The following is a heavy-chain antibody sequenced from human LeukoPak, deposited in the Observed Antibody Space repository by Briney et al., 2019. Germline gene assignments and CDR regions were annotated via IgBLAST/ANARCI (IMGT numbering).Heavy chain of an antibody. CDR3: ARHYGGNLSPFDC. J-gene: IGHJ4*02. CDR1: GGSISSSSYY. D-gene: IGHD4-23*01. CDR2: IYYSGST. V-gene: IGHV4-39*07. Sequence: PSETLSLTCTVSGGSISSSSYYWGWIRQPPGKGLEWIGSIYYSGSTYYNPSLKSRVTISVDTSKNQFSLKLSSVTAADTAVYYCARHYGGNLSPFDCWGQGTLVTVSS.